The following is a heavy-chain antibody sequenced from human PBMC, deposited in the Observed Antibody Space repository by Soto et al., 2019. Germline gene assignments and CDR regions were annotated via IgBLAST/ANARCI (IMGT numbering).Heavy chain of an antibody. J-gene: IGHJ4*02. CDR3: VRDLDGSGSYYTDY. CDR1: GNNFINYG. Sequence: GASVKVSCKASGNNFINYGISWVRQAPGQGLEWMGWISVYNGNTNYAQKVQGRVTMTTDTSTNTAYMELRSLRSDDTAVYYCVRDLDGSGSYYTDYWGLGTLVTVSS. D-gene: IGHD3-10*01. V-gene: IGHV1-18*04. CDR2: ISVYNGNT.